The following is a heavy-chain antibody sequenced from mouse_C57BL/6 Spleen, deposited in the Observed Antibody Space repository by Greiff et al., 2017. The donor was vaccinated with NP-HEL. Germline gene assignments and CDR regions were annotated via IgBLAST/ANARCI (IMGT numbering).Heavy chain of an antibody. CDR1: GYTFTSYW. Sequence: QVHVKQSGAELAKPGASVKLSCKASGYTFTSYWMHWVKQRPGQGLEWIGYINPSSGYTKYNQKFKDKATLTADKSSSTAYMRLSSLTDEDSAVYYCARGRALITTVEDYWDYWGQGTTLTVSS. CDR3: ARGRALITTVEDYWDY. V-gene: IGHV1-7*01. J-gene: IGHJ2*01. D-gene: IGHD1-1*01. CDR2: INPSSGYT.